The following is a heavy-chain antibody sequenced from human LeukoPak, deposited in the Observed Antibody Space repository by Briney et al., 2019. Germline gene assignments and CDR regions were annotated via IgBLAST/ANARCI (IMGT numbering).Heavy chain of an antibody. D-gene: IGHD2-2*01. CDR3: AREQGWDIVVVPVAPDAFDI. J-gene: IGHJ3*02. CDR2: IKEDGSES. V-gene: IGHV3-7*01. CDR1: GFNFGEFW. Sequence: GGSLRLSCAASGFNFGEFWMAWVRQTPGMGLEWVADIKEDGSESFYVDSVKGRFIISRDNAKNSLYLQMNSLRAEDTAVYYCAREQGWDIVVVPVAPDAFDIWGQGTMVTVSS.